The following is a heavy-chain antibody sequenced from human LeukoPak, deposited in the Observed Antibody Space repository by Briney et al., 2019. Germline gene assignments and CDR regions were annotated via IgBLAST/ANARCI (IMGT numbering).Heavy chain of an antibody. J-gene: IGHJ6*03. CDR1: GGTFSSYA. D-gene: IGHD3-16*01. CDR3: ARGVLGFVYYYYYMDV. CDR2: ISAYNGNT. Sequence: GASVTVSCKASGGTFSSYAISWVRQAPGQGLEWMGWISAYNGNTNYAQKFQGRVTITADKSTSTAYMELSSLRSEDTAVYYCARGVLGFVYYYYYMDVWGKGTTVTVSS. V-gene: IGHV1-69*10.